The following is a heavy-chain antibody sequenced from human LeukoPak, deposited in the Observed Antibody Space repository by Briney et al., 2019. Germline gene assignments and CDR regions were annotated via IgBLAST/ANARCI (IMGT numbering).Heavy chain of an antibody. CDR1: GFTFSDYW. CDR2: IKEDGSEK. J-gene: IGHJ4*02. D-gene: IGHD3-3*01. Sequence: GGSLRLSCAASGFTFSDYWMTWVRQAPGRGLECVANIKEDGSEKYYLASVEGRFTTSRDNAKTSLYLQMNSLRAEDTAVYYCARATIFGVVSALGPLDSWGQGTLVTVSS. V-gene: IGHV3-7*01. CDR3: ARATIFGVVSALGPLDS.